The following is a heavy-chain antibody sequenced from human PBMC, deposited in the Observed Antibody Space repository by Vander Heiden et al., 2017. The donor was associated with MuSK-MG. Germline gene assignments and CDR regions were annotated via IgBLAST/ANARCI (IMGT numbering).Heavy chain of an antibody. Sequence: QVQLVQSGAEVKNPGASVKVSCKASGYNFISYEISWVRQATGQGLEWMGWMNPNTGNTGYPKKFQGRIAMTRSTSIGTAYMELSSLRSDDTAVYYCAIITGIRGQGLNDMDVWGQGTAVTVSS. CDR2: MNPNTGNT. CDR1: GYNFISYE. V-gene: IGHV1-8*01. CDR3: AIITGIRGQGLNDMDV. J-gene: IGHJ6*02. D-gene: IGHD3-10*01.